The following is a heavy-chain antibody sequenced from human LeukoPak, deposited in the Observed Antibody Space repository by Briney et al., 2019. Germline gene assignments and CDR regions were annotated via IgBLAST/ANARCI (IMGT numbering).Heavy chain of an antibody. Sequence: GGSLRLSCAASGFTFSSYGMHWVRQAPGKGLEWVAVISYDGSNKYYADSVKGRFTISRDNSKNTLYLQMNSLRAEDTAVYYCAKDKEAMVRGVNWFDPWGQGTLVTVSS. CDR2: ISYDGSNK. V-gene: IGHV3-30*18. CDR1: GFTFSSYG. J-gene: IGHJ5*02. D-gene: IGHD3-10*01. CDR3: AKDKEAMVRGVNWFDP.